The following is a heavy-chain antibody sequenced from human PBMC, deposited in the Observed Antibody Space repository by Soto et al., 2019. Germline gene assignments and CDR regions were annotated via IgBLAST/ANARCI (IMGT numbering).Heavy chain of an antibody. CDR1: GGPFSSYD. V-gene: IGHV1-69*13. J-gene: IGHJ4*02. CDR2: IIPISGSA. D-gene: IGHD3-16*01. CDR3: ARAGREMGAWQKNRMDY. Sequence: SVKVSFKASGGPFSSYDISWVRQAPGQGLEWVGGIIPISGSATYAQKFQGRVTITADESTSTAYMELSSLRSEDAAVYYCARAGREMGAWQKNRMDYWGQGTPVTVSS.